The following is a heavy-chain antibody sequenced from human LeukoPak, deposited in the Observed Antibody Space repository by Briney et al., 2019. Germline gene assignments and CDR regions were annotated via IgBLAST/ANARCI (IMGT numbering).Heavy chain of an antibody. V-gene: IGHV3-23*01. CDR2: IGGRGGNI. D-gene: IGHD4-23*01. Sequence: RGSLRLSCVASGFTFSMNCISWGRDAPGKGLEWGSDIGGRGGNIHYADSVEGRFTICRNNSKNSLYLQMNSLRAEDTATYYCAKDLRWSFDYWGQGTLVTVSS. CDR3: AKDLRWSFDY. J-gene: IGHJ4*02. CDR1: GFTFSMNC.